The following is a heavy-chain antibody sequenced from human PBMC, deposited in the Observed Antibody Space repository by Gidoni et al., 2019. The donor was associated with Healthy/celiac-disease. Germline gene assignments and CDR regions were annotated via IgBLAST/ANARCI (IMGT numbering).Heavy chain of an antibody. CDR1: GGSISSSSYY. J-gene: IGHJ6*02. D-gene: IGHD5-18*01. V-gene: IGHV4-39*01. CDR3: ARHERGYSYGAYYYYYYGMDV. CDR2: IYYSGST. Sequence: QLQLQESGPGLVKPSETLYLTCTVSGGSISSSSYYWGWIRQPPGKGLEWIGSIYYSGSTYYNPSLKSRVTISVDTSKNQFSLKLSSVTAADTAVYYCARHERGYSYGAYYYYYYGMDVWGQGTTVTVSS.